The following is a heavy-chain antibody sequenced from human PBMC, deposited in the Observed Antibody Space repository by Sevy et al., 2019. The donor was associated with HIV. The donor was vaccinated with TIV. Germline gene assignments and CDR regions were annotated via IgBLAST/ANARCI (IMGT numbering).Heavy chain of an antibody. V-gene: IGHV4-59*01. J-gene: IGHJ3*02. Sequence: SETLSLTCTVSGGSISSYYWSWIRQPPGKGLEWIGYIYYSGSTNYNPSLKSRVTISVDTSKNQFSLKLSSVTAADTAVYYCARESYYDSSGYVNDACDIWGQGTMVTVSS. D-gene: IGHD3-22*01. CDR1: GGSISSYY. CDR3: ARESYYDSSGYVNDACDI. CDR2: IYYSGST.